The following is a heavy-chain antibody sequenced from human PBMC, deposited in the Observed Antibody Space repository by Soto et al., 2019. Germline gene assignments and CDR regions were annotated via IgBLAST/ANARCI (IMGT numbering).Heavy chain of an antibody. CDR3: ARFSTRIVGATSDYVY. D-gene: IGHD1-26*01. CDR2: ISYDGSNK. Sequence: GGSLRLSCAASGFTFSSYAMHWVRQAPGKGLEWVAVISYDGSNKYYADSVKGRFTISRDNSKNTLYLQMNSLRAEDTAVYYCARFSTRIVGATSDYVYWGQGTLVTVSS. J-gene: IGHJ4*02. CDR1: GFTFSSYA. V-gene: IGHV3-30-3*01.